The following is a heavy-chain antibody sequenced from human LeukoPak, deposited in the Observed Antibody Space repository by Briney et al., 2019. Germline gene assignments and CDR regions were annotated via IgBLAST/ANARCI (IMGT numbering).Heavy chain of an antibody. CDR2: IKQDGSEK. J-gene: IGHJ1*01. CDR3: ARVITVSNVYEEVAEYFQY. Sequence: GGSLRLSCAASGFAFSSYWVSWVRLAPGKGLEWVANIKQDGSEKYYVDSVRGRFSISRDNPKNSLYLQMNSLRADNTAVYYCARVITVSNVYEEVAEYFQYWGQGTLVTVSS. CDR1: GFAFSSYW. D-gene: IGHD5/OR15-5a*01. V-gene: IGHV3-7*01.